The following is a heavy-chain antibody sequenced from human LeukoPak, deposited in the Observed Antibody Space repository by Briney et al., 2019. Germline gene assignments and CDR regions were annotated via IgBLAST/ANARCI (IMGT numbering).Heavy chain of an antibody. J-gene: IGHJ5*02. V-gene: IGHV3-30*02. CDR3: ARKKYYYDTSANGWFAP. CDR1: GFPFSNYG. CDR2: IRYDGKNK. Sequence: GGSLRLSCAVSGFPFSNYGMHWVRQTPGKGLEWMAYIRYDGKNKDYSDPVKGRFSISRANAKNSLSLQMNSLRAEDTAVYYCARKKYYYDTSANGWFAPWGQGTLVSVSS. D-gene: IGHD3-22*01.